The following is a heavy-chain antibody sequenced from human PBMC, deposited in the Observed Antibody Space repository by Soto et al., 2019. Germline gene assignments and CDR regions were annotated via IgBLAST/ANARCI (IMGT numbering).Heavy chain of an antibody. CDR1: GFTFSSYA. Sequence: GGSLRLSCAASGFTFSSYAMHWVRQAPGKGPEWVAVISYDGSNKYYADSVKGRFTISRDNSKNTLYLQMNSLRAEDTAVYYCARDLIFGVVIIPGYYYYYGMDVWGQGTTVTVSS. V-gene: IGHV3-30-3*01. CDR3: ARDLIFGVVIIPGYYYYYGMDV. CDR2: ISYDGSNK. D-gene: IGHD3-3*01. J-gene: IGHJ6*02.